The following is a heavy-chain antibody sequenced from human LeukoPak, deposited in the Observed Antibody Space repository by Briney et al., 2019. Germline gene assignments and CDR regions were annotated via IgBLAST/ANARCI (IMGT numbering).Heavy chain of an antibody. CDR2: ISSSSSTI. CDR3: ARASWNNDLDY. Sequence: HPGGSLRLSCAASGFTFSSYSMNWVRQAPGKGLEWVSYISSSSSTIYYADSVKGRFTISRDNAKNSLYLQMNSLRAEDTAVYYCARASWNNDLDYWGQGTLVTVSS. D-gene: IGHD1/OR15-1a*01. CDR1: GFTFSSYS. V-gene: IGHV3-48*01. J-gene: IGHJ4*02.